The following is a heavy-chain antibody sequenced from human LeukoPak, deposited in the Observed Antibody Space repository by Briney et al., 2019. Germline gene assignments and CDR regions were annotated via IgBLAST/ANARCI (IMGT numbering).Heavy chain of an antibody. CDR3: ARDRFGDYYYGMDV. D-gene: IGHD3-10*01. CDR1: GGSISSYY. CDR2: IYYSGST. J-gene: IGHJ6*02. Sequence: SETLSLTCTVSGGSISSYYWSWIRQPPGKGLEWIGYIYYSGSTNYNPSLKSRVTISVDTSKNQFSLKLSSVTAADTAVYYCARDRFGDYYYGMDVWGQGTTVTVS. V-gene: IGHV4-59*01.